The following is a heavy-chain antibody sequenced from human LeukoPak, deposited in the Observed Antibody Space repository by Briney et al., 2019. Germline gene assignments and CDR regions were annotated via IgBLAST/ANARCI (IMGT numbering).Heavy chain of an antibody. CDR3: ARQIRYCSGGSCYSVGGIDY. D-gene: IGHD2-15*01. J-gene: IGHJ4*02. Sequence: GESLKISCEGSGYSFSSYWISWVRQVPGKGLEWMGIIYPGDSDTRYSPSFQGQVTISADKSISTAYLQWSSLKASDTAMYYCARQIRYCSGGSCYSVGGIDYWGQGTLVTVSS. V-gene: IGHV5-51*01. CDR1: GYSFSSYW. CDR2: IYPGDSDT.